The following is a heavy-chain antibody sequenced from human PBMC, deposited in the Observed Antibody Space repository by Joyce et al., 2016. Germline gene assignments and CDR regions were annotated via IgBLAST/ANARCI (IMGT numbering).Heavy chain of an antibody. Sequence: QVQLQESGPGLVKPSETLSLTCTVSGDSIGTYYWNWIRQPPGKGLEWIGYIFYTGSTNYNPSLNSRVTMSVDMSKNQFSLNLNSVTAADTAVYYCARVGSSWSFGYWGQGTLVTVSS. V-gene: IGHV4-59*01. CDR1: GDSIGTYY. J-gene: IGHJ4*02. CDR3: ARVGSSWSFGY. CDR2: IFYTGST. D-gene: IGHD6-13*01.